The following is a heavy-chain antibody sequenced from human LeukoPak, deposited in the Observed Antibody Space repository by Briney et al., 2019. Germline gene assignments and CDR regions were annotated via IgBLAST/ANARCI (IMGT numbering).Heavy chain of an antibody. D-gene: IGHD3-10*01. CDR2: INHSGST. Sequence: NPSETLSLTCAVYGGSFSGYYWSWVRQPPGKGLEWIGEINHSGSTNYNPSLKSRVTISVDTSKNQFSLKLSSVTAADTAVSYCARGRTVRGVRYYYFYYYMDVWGKGTTVTVSS. CDR3: ARGRTVRGVRYYYFYYYMDV. CDR1: GGSFSGYY. V-gene: IGHV4-34*01. J-gene: IGHJ6*03.